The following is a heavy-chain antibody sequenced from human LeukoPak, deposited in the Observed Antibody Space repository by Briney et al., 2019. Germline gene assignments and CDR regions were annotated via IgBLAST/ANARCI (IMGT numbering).Heavy chain of an antibody. CDR2: INNNGANT. V-gene: IGHV3-64*02. Sequence: GGSLRLSCAASGFTFSSYSMHWVRQAPGKGLEYVSAINNNGANTYYADSVKGRFTISRDNSKNTLFLQVGSLTAEDMAVHYCAREVRGNGWDFDCWGQGTLVTVSS. CDR3: AREVRGNGWDFDC. J-gene: IGHJ4*02. CDR1: GFTFSSYS. D-gene: IGHD6-19*01.